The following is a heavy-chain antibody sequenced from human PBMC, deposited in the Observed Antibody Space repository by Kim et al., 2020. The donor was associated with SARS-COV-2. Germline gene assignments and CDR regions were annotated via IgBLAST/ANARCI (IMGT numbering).Heavy chain of an antibody. Sequence: GGSLRLSCAASGFTFSSYAMHWVRQAPGKGLEWVAVISYDGSNKYYADSVKGRFTISRDNSKNTLYLQMNSLRAEDTAVYFCARGAAYYYYGMDVWGQGT. D-gene: IGHD6-13*01. J-gene: IGHJ6*02. CDR1: GFTFSSYA. V-gene: IGHV3-30-3*01. CDR3: ARGAAYYYYGMDV. CDR2: ISYDGSNK.